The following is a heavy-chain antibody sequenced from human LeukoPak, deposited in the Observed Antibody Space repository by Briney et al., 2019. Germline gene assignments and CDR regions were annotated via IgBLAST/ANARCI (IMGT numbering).Heavy chain of an antibody. CDR1: GFTFSSNS. CDR3: ARGGQPYYYYYMDV. Sequence: PGGSLRLSCAASGFTFSSNSMNWVRQAPRKGLEWVSSISSSKSYIYYADSVKGRFTIYRDNAKNSLYLQMNSLRAEDTAVYYCARGGQPYYYYYMDVWGKGTTVTVSS. V-gene: IGHV3-21*01. J-gene: IGHJ6*03. CDR2: ISSSKSYI.